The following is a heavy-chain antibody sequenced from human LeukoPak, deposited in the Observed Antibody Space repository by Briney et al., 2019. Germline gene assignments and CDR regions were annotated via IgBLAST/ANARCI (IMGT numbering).Heavy chain of an antibody. CDR2: IYYSGST. V-gene: IGHV4-61*01. Sequence: SETLSLTCTVSGGSISSSSYYWGWIRQPPGKGLEWIGYIYYSGSTSYNPSLKSRVTISVDTSKNQFSLKLSSVTAADTAVYYCAREIEGTGDADYWGQGTLVTVSS. J-gene: IGHJ4*02. CDR3: AREIEGTGDADY. CDR1: GGSISSSSYY. D-gene: IGHD7-27*01.